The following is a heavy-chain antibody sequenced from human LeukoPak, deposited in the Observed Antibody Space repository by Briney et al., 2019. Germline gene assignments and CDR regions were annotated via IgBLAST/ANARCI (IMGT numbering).Heavy chain of an antibody. J-gene: IGHJ4*02. CDR3: ARGRRYSSGWYFDY. V-gene: IGHV4-34*01. Sequence: PSETLPLTCAVYGGSFSGYYWSWIRQPPGKGLEWIGEINHSGSTNYNPSLKSRVTISVDTSKNQFSLKLSSVTAADTAVYYCARGRRYSSGWYFDYWGQGTLVTVSS. D-gene: IGHD6-19*01. CDR1: GGSFSGYY. CDR2: INHSGST.